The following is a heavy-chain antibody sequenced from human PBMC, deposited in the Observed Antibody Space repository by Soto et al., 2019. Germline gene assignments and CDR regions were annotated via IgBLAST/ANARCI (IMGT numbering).Heavy chain of an antibody. D-gene: IGHD6-6*01. CDR2: IYYSGST. CDR1: GGSISSYY. CDR3: ARDDGSSSSPYFDY. V-gene: IGHV4-59*01. J-gene: IGHJ4*02. Sequence: TSETLSLTCTVSGGSISSYYWSWIRQPPGKGLEWIGYIYYSGSTNYNPSLKSRVTISVDTSKNQLSLKLSSVTAADTAVYYCARDDGSSSSPYFDYWGQGTLVTVSS.